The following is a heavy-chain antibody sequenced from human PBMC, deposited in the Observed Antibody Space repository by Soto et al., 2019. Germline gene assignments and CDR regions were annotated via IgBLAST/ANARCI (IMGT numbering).Heavy chain of an antibody. CDR2: INPNSGGT. CDR1: GYTFTGYY. CDR3: ARDPQNFTNGVCDEYYYYGMDV. V-gene: IGHV1-2*04. J-gene: IGHJ6*02. D-gene: IGHD2-8*01. Sequence: ASVKVSCKASGYTFTGYYIHWVRQAPGQGLERMGWINPNSGGTNYAQKFQGWVTMTRDTSISTAYMELSRLRSDDTAVYYCARDPQNFTNGVCDEYYYYGMDVWGQGTTVTVSS.